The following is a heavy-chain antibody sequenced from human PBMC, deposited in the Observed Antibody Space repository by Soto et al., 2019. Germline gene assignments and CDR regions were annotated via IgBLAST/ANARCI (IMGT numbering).Heavy chain of an antibody. Sequence: PGGSLRLSCAASGFTFSSYWMHWVRQAPGKGLVWVSRINSDGSSTSYADSVKGRFTISRDNAKNTLYLQMNSLRAEDTAVYYCARDLSMIVVVMAYDGMDVWGQGTTVTVSS. CDR3: ARDLSMIVVVMAYDGMDV. CDR1: GFTFSSYW. CDR2: INSDGSST. V-gene: IGHV3-74*01. J-gene: IGHJ6*02. D-gene: IGHD3-22*01.